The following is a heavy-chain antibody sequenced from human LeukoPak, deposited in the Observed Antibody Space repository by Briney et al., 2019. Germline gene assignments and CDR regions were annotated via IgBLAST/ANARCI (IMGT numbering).Heavy chain of an antibody. D-gene: IGHD1-26*01. J-gene: IGHJ4*02. Sequence: SETLSLTCSVSGGSISSSSNYWGWIRQPPGKGLEWIGSIYNGGSTYYNPSLKSRVTISVDTSNNQFSLRLSSVTAADTAVYYCATTTIRLGFWGQGTLVTVSS. CDR2: IYNGGST. CDR1: GGSISSSSNY. CDR3: ATTTIRLGF. V-gene: IGHV4-39*07.